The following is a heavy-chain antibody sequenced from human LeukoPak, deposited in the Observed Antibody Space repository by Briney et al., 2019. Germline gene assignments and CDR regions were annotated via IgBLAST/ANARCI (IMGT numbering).Heavy chain of an antibody. V-gene: IGHV4-59*12. J-gene: IGHJ6*02. CDR1: GGSISNYF. CDR2: IYYSGGT. D-gene: IGHD2-2*01. CDR3: ARGCSSTSCWLRMDV. Sequence: SETLSLTCTVSGGSISNYFWSWIRQPPGKGLEWIGYIYYSGGTNYNPSLKSRVTMSIDTSKNQFSLKLSSLTAADTAVYYCARGCSSTSCWLRMDVWGQGTTVTVSS.